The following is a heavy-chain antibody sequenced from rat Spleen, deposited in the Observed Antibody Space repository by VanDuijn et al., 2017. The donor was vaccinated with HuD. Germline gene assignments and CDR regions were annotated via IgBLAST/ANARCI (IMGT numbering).Heavy chain of an antibody. CDR1: GHSISSSYR. Sequence: EVQLQESGPGLVKPSQSLSLTCSVTGHSISSSYRWNWIRKFPGNKLEWMGYINSAGSTIYNPPLESRISITRDTFKNQFFHQVNSVTSEDTATYYCARSDGTHYYLPFANWGQGVMVTVSS. J-gene: IGHJ2*01. V-gene: IGHV3-3*01. CDR2: INSAGST. D-gene: IGHD1-12*02. CDR3: ARSDGTHYYLPFAN.